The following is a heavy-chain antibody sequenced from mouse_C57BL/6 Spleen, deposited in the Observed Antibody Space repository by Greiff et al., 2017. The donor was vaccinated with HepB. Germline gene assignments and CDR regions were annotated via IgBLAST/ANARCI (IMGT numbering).Heavy chain of an antibody. CDR1: GFTFSDYG. Sequence: EVQLVESGGGLVKPGGSLKLSCAASGFTFSDYGMHWVRQAPEKGLEWVAYISSGSSTIYYADTVKGRFTISRDNAKNTLFLQMTSLRSEDTAMYYCARPTGYYAMDYWGQGTSVTVSS. CDR2: ISSGSSTI. J-gene: IGHJ4*01. D-gene: IGHD4-1*01. V-gene: IGHV5-17*01. CDR3: ARPTGYYAMDY.